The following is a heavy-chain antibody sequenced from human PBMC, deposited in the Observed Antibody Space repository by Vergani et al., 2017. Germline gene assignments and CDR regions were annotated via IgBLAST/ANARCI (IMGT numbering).Heavy chain of an antibody. CDR3: ANERRKTQYAEDGMGQLNNSRDNSKDTVVQEMGSLRVEETETDYAAREVWDSSGMIGVLRAGEFYYMDV. V-gene: IGHV3-33*03. CDR1: GFTFSLFG. CDR2: ISYDGSKT. J-gene: IGHJ6*03. D-gene: IGHD4-23*01. Sequence: QVQLVESGGGVVQPGTSLRLSCEASGFTFSLFGMHWVRQGPGKGLEWVAFISYDGSKTQYADSEKGRVTISRDNSKNTVGLEMSSLRVDDTATYYCANERRKTQYAEDGMGQLNNSRDNSKDTVVQEMGSLRVEETETDYAAREVWDSSGMIGVLRAGEFYYMDVWGQGTTVTVSS.